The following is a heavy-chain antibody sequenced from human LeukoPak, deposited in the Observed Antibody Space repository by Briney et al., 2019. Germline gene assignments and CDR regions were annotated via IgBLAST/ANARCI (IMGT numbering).Heavy chain of an antibody. Sequence: GGSLRLSCAASGFTFDDYAMHWVRQAPGKGLEWVALIRGDGGTTYYADSVKGRFTISRDNSKNSLYLQMNSLRTEDAALYYCAKAPYSGGDCYYGNWFDPWGQGTLVTVSS. D-gene: IGHD2-21*02. CDR3: AKAPYSGGDCYYGNWFDP. J-gene: IGHJ5*02. CDR1: GFTFDDYA. CDR2: IRGDGGTT. V-gene: IGHV3-43*02.